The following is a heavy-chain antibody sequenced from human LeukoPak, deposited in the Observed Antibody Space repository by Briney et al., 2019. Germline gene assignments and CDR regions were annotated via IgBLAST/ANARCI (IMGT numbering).Heavy chain of an antibody. Sequence: SVKISCKASGGTFSSYAISWVRQAPGQGLEWMGRIIPIFGIANYAQKFQGRVTITADKSTSTAYVELSSLRSEDTAVYYCAREEEKVVAGPHFDYWGQGTLVTVSS. CDR2: IIPIFGIA. CDR1: GGTFSSYA. J-gene: IGHJ4*02. D-gene: IGHD6-19*01. CDR3: AREEEKVVAGPHFDY. V-gene: IGHV1-69*04.